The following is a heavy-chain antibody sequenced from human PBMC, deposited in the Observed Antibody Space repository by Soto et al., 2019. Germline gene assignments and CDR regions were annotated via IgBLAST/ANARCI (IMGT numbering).Heavy chain of an antibody. CDR1: GGSISSSSYY. Sequence: QLQLQESGPGLVKPSETLSLTCTVSGGSISSSSYYWGWIRQPPGKGLEWIGSIYYSGSTYYNPSLKRRVTISVHTSKTQFSPKLSTVTAADTAVYYGAAERGPGSWYFDLWGRGTLVTVSS. D-gene: IGHD3-10*01. CDR3: AAERGPGSWYFDL. CDR2: IYYSGST. J-gene: IGHJ2*01. V-gene: IGHV4-39*01.